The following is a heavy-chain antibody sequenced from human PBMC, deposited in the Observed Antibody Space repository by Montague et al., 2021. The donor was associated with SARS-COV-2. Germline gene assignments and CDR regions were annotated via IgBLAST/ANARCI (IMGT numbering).Heavy chain of an antibody. V-gene: IGHV4-39*01. J-gene: IGHJ4*02. Sequence: SETLSLTCTVSGGSISSSSYYWGWIRQPPGKGLESIGSIYYSGXTXYXXXXRXRVTISVDTSKNQFSLKLNSVTAADTAVYYCASYRRGYSYDLSFDYWGQGTLVTVSS. CDR3: ASYRRGYSYDLSFDY. CDR2: IYYSGXT. CDR1: GGSISSSSYY. D-gene: IGHD5-18*01.